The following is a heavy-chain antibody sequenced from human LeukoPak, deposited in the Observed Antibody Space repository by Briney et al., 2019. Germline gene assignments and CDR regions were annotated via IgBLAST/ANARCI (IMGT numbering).Heavy chain of an antibody. CDR3: ARGGSDYYDSSVSLDAFDI. CDR1: GGSFSGYY. CDR2: INHSGST. D-gene: IGHD3-22*01. V-gene: IGHV4-34*01. Sequence: SSETLSLTCAVYGGSFSGYYWSWIRQPPGKGLEWIGEINHSGSTNYNPSLKSRVTISVDTSKNQFSLKLSSVTAADTAVYYCARGGSDYYDSSVSLDAFDIWGQGTMVTVSS. J-gene: IGHJ3*02.